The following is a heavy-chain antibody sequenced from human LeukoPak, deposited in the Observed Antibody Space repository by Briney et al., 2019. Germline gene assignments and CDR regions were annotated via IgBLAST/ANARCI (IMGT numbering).Heavy chain of an antibody. CDR1: GFTFRNYG. V-gene: IGHV3-33*01. CDR3: ARVVGSEGNWYVDY. D-gene: IGHD1-1*01. Sequence: GGSLRLSCAASGFTFRNYGMHWVRQAPGKGLEWVTIIWYDGSNKYYADSVKGRFTISRDNSRNTLYLQMNSLRVEDTAVYYCARVVGSEGNWYVDYWGQGTLVTVSS. CDR2: IWYDGSNK. J-gene: IGHJ4*02.